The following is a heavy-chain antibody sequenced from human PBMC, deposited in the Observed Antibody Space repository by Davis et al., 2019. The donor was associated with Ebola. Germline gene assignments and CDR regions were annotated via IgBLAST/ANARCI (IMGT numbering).Heavy chain of an antibody. CDR2: INPNSGGT. V-gene: IGHV1-2*04. Sequence: ASVKVSCKASGYTFTGYYMHWVRQTPGQGLEWMGWINPNSGGTNYAQKFQGWVTMTRDTSISTAYMELSRLRSDDTAVYYCARDLLEWGLHNWGQGTLVTVSS. CDR3: ARDLLEWGLHN. D-gene: IGHD3-3*01. CDR1: GYTFTGYY. J-gene: IGHJ4*02.